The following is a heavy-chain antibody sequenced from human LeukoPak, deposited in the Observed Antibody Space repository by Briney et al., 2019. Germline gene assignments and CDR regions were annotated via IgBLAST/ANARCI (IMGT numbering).Heavy chain of an antibody. CDR1: GFTFSDFT. CDR3: ASEGDY. J-gene: IGHJ4*02. Sequence: GSLRLSCAVAGFTFSDFTMNWIRQAPGKGLEWISYITKSGYSKFYADSVKGRFTISRDTAKNSLYLQMNSLRAEDTAVYYCASEGDYWGQGTLVTVSS. CDR2: ITKSGYSK. V-gene: IGHV3-48*01.